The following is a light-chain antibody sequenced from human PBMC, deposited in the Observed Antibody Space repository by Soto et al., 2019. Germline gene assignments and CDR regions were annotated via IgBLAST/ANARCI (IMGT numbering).Light chain of an antibody. V-gene: IGKV1-39*01. CDR1: QTISTY. CDR2: GAS. J-gene: IGKJ1*01. Sequence: DIQMTQSPSSLFASVGDRVTIACRARQTISTYLNWYQQKPGKAPKLLIFGASTLQSGVPSRFGGSGSGTEFILTISSLQREDFATYYCQQTYDTPPTFGQGTKVDIK. CDR3: QQTYDTPPT.